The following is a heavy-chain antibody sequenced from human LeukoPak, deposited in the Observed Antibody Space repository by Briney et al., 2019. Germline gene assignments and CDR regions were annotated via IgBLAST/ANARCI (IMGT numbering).Heavy chain of an antibody. CDR1: GSTFSSYS. CDR3: ASALYSYGSGGADY. J-gene: IGHJ4*02. D-gene: IGHD5-18*01. V-gene: IGHV3-48*01. CDR2: ISSSSSTI. Sequence: QPGGSLRLSCAASGSTFSSYSMNWVRQAPGKGLEWVSYISSSSSTIYYADSVKGRFTISRDNAKNSLYLQMNSLRAEDTAVYYCASALYSYGSGGADYWGQGTLVTVSS.